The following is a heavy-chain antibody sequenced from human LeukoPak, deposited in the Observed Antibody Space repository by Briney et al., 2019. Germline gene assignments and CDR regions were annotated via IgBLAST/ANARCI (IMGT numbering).Heavy chain of an antibody. D-gene: IGHD6-6*01. CDR3: ARGPNSNWSGLDF. CDR1: GFTFSAYW. CDR2: ISPTGSTT. V-gene: IGHV3-74*01. Sequence: GGSLRLSCTASGFTFSAYWMTWVRQAPGKGLVRVSRISPTGSTTSYADSVKGRFTVSRDNAKNTLYLQVNNLRAEDTAVYYCARGPNSNWSGLDFWGQGTLLTVSS. J-gene: IGHJ4*02.